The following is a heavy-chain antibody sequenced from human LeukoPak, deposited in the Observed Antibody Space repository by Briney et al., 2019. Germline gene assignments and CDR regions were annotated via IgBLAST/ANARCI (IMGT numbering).Heavy chain of an antibody. CDR1: GFTFSDHW. Sequence: PGGSLRLSCAASGFTFSDHWMHWVRQAPGKGLVWVSRINGDGRSTTYADSVKGRFTVSRDNAKSTLYLQMNSLRAEDTAVYYCARDLGGDYVFDYWGQGTLVTVSS. CDR3: ARDLGGDYVFDY. J-gene: IGHJ4*02. CDR2: INGDGRST. D-gene: IGHD2-21*02. V-gene: IGHV3-74*01.